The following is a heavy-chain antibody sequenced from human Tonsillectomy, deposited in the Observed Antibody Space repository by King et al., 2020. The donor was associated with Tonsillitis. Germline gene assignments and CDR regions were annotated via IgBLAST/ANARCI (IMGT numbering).Heavy chain of an antibody. CDR3: AKDRRTTDYDILTGYLRPPQNTPFYYYGLDV. Sequence: QLVQSGGDLVQPGGSLRLSCAASGFTFSSYAMSWVRQAPGKGLEWVSVIGGSGGSTYYADSVKGRFTISRDNSKNTLYLQMISLRAEDTAVYYCAKDRRTTDYDILTGYLRPPQNTPFYYYGLDVWGQGTTVTVSS. V-gene: IGHV3-23*04. CDR2: IGGSGGST. D-gene: IGHD3-9*01. J-gene: IGHJ6*02. CDR1: GFTFSSYA.